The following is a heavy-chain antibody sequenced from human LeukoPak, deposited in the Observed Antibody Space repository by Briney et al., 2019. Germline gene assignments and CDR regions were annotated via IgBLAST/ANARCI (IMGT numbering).Heavy chain of an antibody. D-gene: IGHD3-10*01. V-gene: IGHV3-7*01. CDR2: IKQDGSEK. J-gene: IGHJ3*02. CDR1: GFTFSSYW. CDR3: ARVGWFGELSDAFDI. Sequence: PGGSLRLSCAASGFTFSSYWMSWIRQAPGKGLEWVANIKQDGSEKYYVDSVKGRFTISRDNAKNSLYLQMNSLRAEDTAVYYCARVGWFGELSDAFDIWGQGTMVTVSS.